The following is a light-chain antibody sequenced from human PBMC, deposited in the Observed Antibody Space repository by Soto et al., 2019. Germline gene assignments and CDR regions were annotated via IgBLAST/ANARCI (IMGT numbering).Light chain of an antibody. J-gene: IGKJ1*01. CDR1: QSVSSSY. Sequence: EIVLTQSPGTLSLSPGERATLSCRASQSVSSSYFAWYQQKPGQAPRLLIYDASSRATGIPDRLSGSGSRIDFTLTISRLEPEDFAVYYCQQYGSSPLWPFGQGTKVELK. V-gene: IGKV3-20*01. CDR2: DAS. CDR3: QQYGSSPLWP.